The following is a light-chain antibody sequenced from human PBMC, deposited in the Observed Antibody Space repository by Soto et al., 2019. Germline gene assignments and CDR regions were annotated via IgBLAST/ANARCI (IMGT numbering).Light chain of an antibody. CDR2: DVS. CDR1: SRDVGGYNY. V-gene: IGLV2-14*01. J-gene: IGLJ1*01. Sequence: QSALTQPASVSGSPGQSITISCTGTSRDVGGYNYVSWYQQHPGKAPKLMIYDVSNRPSGVFNRFSGSKSGNTASLTISGLQAEDEADYYCSSYTSSIPYVFGTGTKVTVL. CDR3: SSYTSSIPYV.